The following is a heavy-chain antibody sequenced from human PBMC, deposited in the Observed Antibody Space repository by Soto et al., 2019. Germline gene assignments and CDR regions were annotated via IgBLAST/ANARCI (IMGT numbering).Heavy chain of an antibody. J-gene: IGHJ4*02. V-gene: IGHV3-23*01. CDR2: IGAGDDTT. D-gene: IGHD3-9*01. Sequence: EVQLMESGGGVARPGGSLRLSCATSGFTFSSNSMNWVRQVPGKRLEWVSRIGAGDDTTYYTDSVDGRFTISRDDSKGTLYLQMNSRKVEDTAIYFCVLRAGDYWGQGTLVTVSS. CDR1: GFTFSSNS. CDR3: VLRAGDY.